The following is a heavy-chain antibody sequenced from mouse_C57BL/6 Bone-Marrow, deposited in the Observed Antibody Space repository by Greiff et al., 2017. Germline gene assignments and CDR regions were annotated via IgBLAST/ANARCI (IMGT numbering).Heavy chain of an antibody. CDR2: ISSGGSYT. V-gene: IGHV5-6*02. J-gene: IGHJ2*01. D-gene: IGHD2-4*01. CDR3: ARQGDYDNFDY. CDR1: GFTFSSYG. Sequence: DVKLVESGGDLVKPGGSLKLSCAASGFTFSSYGMSWVRQTPDKRLEWVATISSGGSYTYYPDSVKGRFTISRDNAKNTLYLQMSSLKSEDTAMYYCARQGDYDNFDYWGQGTTLTVSS.